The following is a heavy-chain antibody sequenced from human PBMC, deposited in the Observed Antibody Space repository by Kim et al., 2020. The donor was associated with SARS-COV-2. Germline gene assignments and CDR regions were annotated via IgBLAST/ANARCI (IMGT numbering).Heavy chain of an antibody. J-gene: IGHJ5*02. CDR3: ARGLVGGAFDP. D-gene: IGHD6-13*01. V-gene: IGHV4-59*09. Sequence: KPTPTPTSRVTIPVDTSKNHFSLKLSSVPAADTAVYYCARGLVGGAFDPWGQGTLVTVSS.